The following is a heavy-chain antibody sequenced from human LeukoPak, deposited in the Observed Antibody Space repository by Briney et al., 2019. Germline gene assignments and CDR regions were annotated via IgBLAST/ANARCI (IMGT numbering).Heavy chain of an antibody. V-gene: IGHV3-21*01. CDR3: ARDRGNSD. J-gene: IGHJ4*02. CDR1: GFTFSTYT. Sequence: PGGSLRLSCAASGFTFSTYTMNWVRQAPGKGLEWVSSISSSRNYIYYADSMKGRFTISRDNAKNSLYLQMNSLRAEDTAVYYCARDRGNSDWGQGTLVTVSS. D-gene: IGHD4-23*01. CDR2: ISSSRNYI.